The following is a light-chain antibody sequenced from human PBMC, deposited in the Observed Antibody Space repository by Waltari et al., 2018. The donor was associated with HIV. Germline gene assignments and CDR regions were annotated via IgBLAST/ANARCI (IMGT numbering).Light chain of an antibody. Sequence: ETVTTQSPATLSVSPGEGATLSCRASQSVSSKLAWYQQKPGQAPRLLIYGASTRATGIPARFSGSGSGTKFTLTIRSLQSEDFAVYYCQQYNNWPLTFGGGTKVEIK. CDR2: GAS. CDR3: QQYNNWPLT. V-gene: IGKV3-15*01. J-gene: IGKJ4*01. CDR1: QSVSSK.